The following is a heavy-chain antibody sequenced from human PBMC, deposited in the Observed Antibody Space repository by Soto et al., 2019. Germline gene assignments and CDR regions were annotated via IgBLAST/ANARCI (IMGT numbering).Heavy chain of an antibody. CDR1: GLTFSNYA. J-gene: IGHJ4*02. CDR3: AKNQEREIPTVIDF. CDR2: MSGSSSTT. V-gene: IGHV3-23*01. Sequence: PGWSLRLSCATSGLTFSNYAMSWVRQAPGGGLEWVSSMSGSSSTTYYADSVGGRFTISRDRSKNTLYLQMSSLRAEDTALYYFAKNQEREIPTVIDFWGQGTLVTVSP. D-gene: IGHD3-16*02.